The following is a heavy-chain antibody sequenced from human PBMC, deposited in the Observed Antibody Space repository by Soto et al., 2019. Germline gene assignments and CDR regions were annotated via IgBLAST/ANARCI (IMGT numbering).Heavy chain of an antibody. J-gene: IGHJ6*02. Sequence: EVQLVESGGGLIQPGGSLRLSCTASGLSVRNNYMSWVRQAPGMGLEWVSVIYNDGTTYYAYSVKGRFTISRDTSKNTLSLQMDSLRAEDTAVYYCVRPLPSGRNYGMDVWGQGTTVTVSS. CDR2: IYNDGTT. D-gene: IGHD3-10*01. CDR1: GLSVRNNY. CDR3: VRPLPSGRNYGMDV. V-gene: IGHV3-53*01.